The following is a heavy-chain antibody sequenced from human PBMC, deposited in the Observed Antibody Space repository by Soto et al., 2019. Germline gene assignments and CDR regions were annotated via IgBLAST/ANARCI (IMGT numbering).Heavy chain of an antibody. D-gene: IGHD3-22*01. CDR2: ISSSSSYT. CDR1: GFTFSDYY. V-gene: IGHV3-11*03. J-gene: IGHJ4*02. Sequence: PGGSLRLSCAASGFTFSDYYMSWIRQAPGKGLEWVSYISSSSSYTNYADSVKGRFTISRDNAKNSLYLQMNSLRAEDTAVYYYSRSITFYYDSRAYYDDYLCQETVLTISS. CDR3: SRSITFYYDSRAYYDDY.